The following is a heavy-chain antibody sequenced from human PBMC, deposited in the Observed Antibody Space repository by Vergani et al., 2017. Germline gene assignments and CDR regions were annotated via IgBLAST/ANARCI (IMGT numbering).Heavy chain of an antibody. CDR2: IYHSGST. CDR3: ASPYYDFWSDYNWFDP. V-gene: IGHV4-30-2*01. CDR1: GGSISSGGYS. D-gene: IGHD3-3*01. J-gene: IGHJ5*02. Sequence: QLQLQESGSGLVKPSQTLSLTCAVSGGSISSGGYSWSWIRQPPGKGLEWIGYIYHSGSTYYNPSLKSRVTISVDRSKNQFSLKLSSVTAADTAVYYCASPYYDFWSDYNWFDPWGQGTLVTVSS.